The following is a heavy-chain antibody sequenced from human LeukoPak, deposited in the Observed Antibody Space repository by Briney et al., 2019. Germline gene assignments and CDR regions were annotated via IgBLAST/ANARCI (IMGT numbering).Heavy chain of an antibody. CDR2: INPNSGGT. CDR1: GYTFTGYY. CDR3: ATDYYDSSGYSS. Sequence: ASVKVSCKASGYTFTGYYMHWVRQAPGQGLEWMGWINPNSGGTNYAQKFQGRVTMTRDTSISTAYMELSRLRSEDTAVYYCATDYYDSSGYSSWGQGTLVTVSS. J-gene: IGHJ5*02. D-gene: IGHD3-22*01. V-gene: IGHV1-2*02.